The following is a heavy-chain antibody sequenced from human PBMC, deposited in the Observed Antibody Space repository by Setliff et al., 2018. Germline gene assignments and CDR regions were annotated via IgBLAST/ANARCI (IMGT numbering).Heavy chain of an antibody. CDR2: IIPILGIA. J-gene: IGHJ4*02. V-gene: IGHV1-69*10. CDR1: GGTFSSYA. CDR3: ARVDF. Sequence: AASVKVSCKASGGTFSSYAISWVRQAPGQGLEWMGGIIPILGIANYAQKFQGRVTMTSDTSTSTAYMELRSLRSDDTAVYYCARVDFWGQGTLVTVSS.